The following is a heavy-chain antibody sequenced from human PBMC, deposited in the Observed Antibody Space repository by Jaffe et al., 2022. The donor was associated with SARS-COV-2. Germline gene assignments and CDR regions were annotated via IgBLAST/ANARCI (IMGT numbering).Heavy chain of an antibody. CDR1: GFTFSSYG. J-gene: IGHJ4*02. CDR2: INGGGGST. D-gene: IGHD2-21*02. V-gene: IGHV3-23*01. CDR3: AKGGVTPHPLYISDC. Sequence: EVQLLESGGGLVQPGGSLRLSCAASGFTFSSYGMSWVRQAPGKGLEWVSDINGGGGSTYYADSVKGRFTISRDNSKNTLYLQMNSLRADDTAVYYCAKGGVTPHPLYISDCWGQGTLVTVSS.